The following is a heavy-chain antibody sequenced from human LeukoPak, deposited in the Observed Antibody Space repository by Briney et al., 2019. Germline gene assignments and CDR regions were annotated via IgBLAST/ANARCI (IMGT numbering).Heavy chain of an antibody. CDR1: GFTFSSYS. CDR2: ISSSSSTI. V-gene: IGHV3-48*01. J-gene: IGHJ4*02. Sequence: GGSLRLSCAASGFTFSSYSMNWVRQAPGKGLEWVSYISSSSSTIYYADSVKGRFTISRDNAKNSLYLQMNSLRAEDTAVYYCARGTGELPDYWGQGTLVTVSS. CDR3: ARGTGELPDY. D-gene: IGHD1-26*01.